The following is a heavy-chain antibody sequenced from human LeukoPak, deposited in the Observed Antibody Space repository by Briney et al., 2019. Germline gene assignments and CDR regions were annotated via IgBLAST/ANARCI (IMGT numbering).Heavy chain of an antibody. Sequence: PGGSLRLSCAASGFTFSSYAMSWVRQAPGKGLEWVSSISGSGDSTYYADSVKGRFTISRDNSVNTLYLRMNSLRAEDTAVYYCVRDGGVSGYDLLDYWGQGTLVTVSS. D-gene: IGHD5-12*01. CDR3: VRDGGVSGYDLLDY. CDR1: GFTFSSYA. V-gene: IGHV3-23*01. CDR2: ISGSGDST. J-gene: IGHJ4*02.